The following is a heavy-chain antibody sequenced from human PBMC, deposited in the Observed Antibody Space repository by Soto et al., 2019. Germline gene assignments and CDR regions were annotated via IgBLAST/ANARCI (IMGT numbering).Heavy chain of an antibody. V-gene: IGHV3-7*02. CDR1: GFPFNMFW. Sequence: PGGSLRLSCAASGFPFNMFWMSWVRQTPRRGLEWVANIKQDGSVKYYVDSVKGRFTISRDNAKNSLYLQMNSLRVDDTAVYYCVTGSGWHESWGHGTRVTVSS. J-gene: IGHJ5*01. CDR3: VTGSGWHES. CDR2: IKQDGSVK. D-gene: IGHD6-19*01.